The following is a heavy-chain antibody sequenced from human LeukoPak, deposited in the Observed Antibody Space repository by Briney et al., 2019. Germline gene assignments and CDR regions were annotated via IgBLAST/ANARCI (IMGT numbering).Heavy chain of an antibody. V-gene: IGHV4-59*08. J-gene: IGHJ5*02. D-gene: IGHD4-17*01. CDR1: GASISSYY. Sequence: SETLSLTCTVSGASISSYYWTWIRQPPGQGLEWIGYIHYSGSTNYNPSLKSRVTISVDTSKNQFSLKLSPVTAADTAVYYCARLKYGDYPFDPWGQGTLVSVSS. CDR3: ARLKYGDYPFDP. CDR2: IHYSGST.